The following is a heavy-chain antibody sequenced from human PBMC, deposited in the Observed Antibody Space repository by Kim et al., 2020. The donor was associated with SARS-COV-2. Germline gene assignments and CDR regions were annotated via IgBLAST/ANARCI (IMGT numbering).Heavy chain of an antibody. J-gene: IGHJ4*02. CDR1: GFTFSSFA. CDR2: ISDSGGRT. Sequence: GGSLRLSCAASGFTFSSFAMSWVRQAPGKGLEWVSSISDSGGRTCYADSVKGRFTISRDNSKNTLYLQMNSLRAEDTAVYYCAKGDWQWGLFDYWGQGTLVTVSS. D-gene: IGHD6-19*01. CDR3: AKGDWQWGLFDY. V-gene: IGHV3-23*01.